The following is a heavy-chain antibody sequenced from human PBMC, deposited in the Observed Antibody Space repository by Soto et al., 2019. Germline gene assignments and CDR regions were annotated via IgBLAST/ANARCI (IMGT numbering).Heavy chain of an antibody. J-gene: IGHJ4*02. CDR2: IYYSGST. V-gene: IGHV4-59*01. CDR3: ARGKGGYSSSSD. D-gene: IGHD6-6*01. Sequence: QVQLQESGPGLVKPSETLSLTCTVSGGSISSYYWSWIRQPPGKGLEWIGYIYYSGSTNYNPYLKSRVTISVDTSKNQFSLKLSSVTAADTAVYYCARGKGGYSSSSDWGQGTLVTVSS. CDR1: GGSISSYY.